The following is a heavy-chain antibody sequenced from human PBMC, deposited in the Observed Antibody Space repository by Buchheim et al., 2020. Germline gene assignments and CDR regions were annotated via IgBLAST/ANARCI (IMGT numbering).Heavy chain of an antibody. CDR3: ARGQLVDVLLWFGEFYGMDV. J-gene: IGHJ6*02. Sequence: QVQLQESGPGLVKPSGTLSLTCAVSGGSISSSNWWSWVRQPPGKGLEWIGEIYHSGSTNYNPSLQSRVTISVDKSKNQFSVKLSSVTAADTAVYYCARGQLVDVLLWFGEFYGMDVWGQGTT. CDR2: IYHSGST. V-gene: IGHV4-4*02. D-gene: IGHD3-10*01. CDR1: GGSISSSNW.